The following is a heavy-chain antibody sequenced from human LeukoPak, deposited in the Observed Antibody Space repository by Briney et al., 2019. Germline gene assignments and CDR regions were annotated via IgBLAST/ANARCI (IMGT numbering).Heavy chain of an antibody. D-gene: IGHD3-10*01. CDR1: GGSISSGGYS. CDR3: ASTVRGGNDAFDI. J-gene: IGHJ3*02. V-gene: IGHV4-30-2*01. CDR2: IYHSGST. Sequence: SETLSLTCAVSGGSISSGGYSWSWIRQPPGKGLEWIGYIYHSGSTYYNPSLKSRVTISVDRSKNQFSLKLSSVTAADTAVYYCASTVRGGNDAFDIWGQGTMVTVSS.